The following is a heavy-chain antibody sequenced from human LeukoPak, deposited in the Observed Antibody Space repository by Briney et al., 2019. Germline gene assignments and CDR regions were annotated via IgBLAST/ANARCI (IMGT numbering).Heavy chain of an antibody. V-gene: IGHV3-30-3*01. Sequence: GGSLRLSCAASGFTFSSYAMHWVRQAPGKGLEWVAVISYDGGNKYYADSVKGRFTISRDNSKNTLYLQMNSLRAEDTAVYYCAQRSSGWYYFDYWGQGTLVTVSS. CDR3: AQRSSGWYYFDY. CDR1: GFTFSSYA. J-gene: IGHJ4*02. CDR2: ISYDGGNK. D-gene: IGHD6-19*01.